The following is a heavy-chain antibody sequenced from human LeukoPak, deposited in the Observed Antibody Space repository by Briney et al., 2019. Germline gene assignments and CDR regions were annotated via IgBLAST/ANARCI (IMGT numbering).Heavy chain of an antibody. CDR1: GFTFSSYS. Sequence: GGSLRLSCAASGFTFSSYSMNWVRQAPGKGLEWVSSISSSSTYIYYADSLKGRFTISRDNTKNSLYLQMNSLRAEDTAVYYCARFYGSGRDSNFDYWGQGTLVTVSS. V-gene: IGHV3-21*01. CDR3: ARFYGSGRDSNFDY. CDR2: ISSSSTYI. J-gene: IGHJ4*02. D-gene: IGHD3-10*01.